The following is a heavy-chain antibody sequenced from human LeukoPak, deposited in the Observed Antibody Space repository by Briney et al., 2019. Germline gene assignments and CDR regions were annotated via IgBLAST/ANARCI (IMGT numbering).Heavy chain of an antibody. CDR3: AKCGMTMLPRIYDY. V-gene: IGHV3-23*01. D-gene: IGHD2-15*01. CDR2: ISGSSDRT. J-gene: IGHJ4*02. Sequence: GGSLRLSCAAAGFTFSGYAMTWVRQAPGKELEWVSGISGSSDRTYYADSVKGRFTISRDNSKRTLYLQMNSLRAEDTAVYYCAKCGMTMLPRIYDYWGQGTLVTVSS. CDR1: GFTFSGYA.